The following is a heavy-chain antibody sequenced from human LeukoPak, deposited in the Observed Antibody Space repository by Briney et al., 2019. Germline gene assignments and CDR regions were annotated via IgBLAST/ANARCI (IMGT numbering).Heavy chain of an antibody. D-gene: IGHD1-1*01. J-gene: IGHJ6*03. CDR1: GITFSNYN. V-gene: IGHV3-21*01. CDR2: ITSSSSYT. CDR3: ARDPYNGAYSEGYYYYFMDV. Sequence: GGSLRLSCAAPGITFSNYNMNWVRQAPGKGLEWISSITSSSSYTFYADSVKGRFTISRDNAKNSLYLQMNSLRVEDTAVYYCARDPYNGAYSEGYYYYFMDVWGKGTTVTVPS.